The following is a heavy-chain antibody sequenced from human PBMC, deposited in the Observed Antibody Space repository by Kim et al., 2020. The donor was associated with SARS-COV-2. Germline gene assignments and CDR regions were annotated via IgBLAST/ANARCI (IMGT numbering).Heavy chain of an antibody. Sequence: SVKVSCKASGGTFSSYAISWVRQAPGQGLEWMGGMNPIFGTANYAQKFQGRVTITADASTSTAYMELSSLRSEDTAVYYCARDLDRWELLRVWFDRWGRRTVVTVS. CDR1: GGTFSSYA. V-gene: IGHV1-69*13. J-gene: IGHJ5*02. CDR3: ARDLDRWELLRVWFDR. CDR2: MNPIFGTA. D-gene: IGHD1-26*01.